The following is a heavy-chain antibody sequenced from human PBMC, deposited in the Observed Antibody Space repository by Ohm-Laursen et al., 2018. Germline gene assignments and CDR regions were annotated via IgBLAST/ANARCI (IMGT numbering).Heavy chain of an antibody. V-gene: IGHV3-48*03. J-gene: IGHJ3*02. CDR3: ARDRSYLDAFHI. CDR1: GFTFSSYE. CDR2: ISSSGSTI. D-gene: IGHD3-10*01. Sequence: SLRLSCAASGFTFSSYEMNWVRQAPGKGLEWVSYISSSGSTIHYADSVKGRFTISRDNAKNSLYLQMNSLRAEDTAVYYCARDRSYLDAFHIWGQGTMITVSS.